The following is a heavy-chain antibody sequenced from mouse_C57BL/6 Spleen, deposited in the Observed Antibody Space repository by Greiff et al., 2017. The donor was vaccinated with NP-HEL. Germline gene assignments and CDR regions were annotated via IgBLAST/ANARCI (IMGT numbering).Heavy chain of an antibody. CDR1: GYTFTGYW. CDR3: ARWYYGMDWYFDV. D-gene: IGHD1-1*01. J-gene: IGHJ1*03. CDR2: ILPGSGST. V-gene: IGHV1-9*01. Sequence: QVQLKQSGAELMKPGASVKLSCKATGYTFTGYWIEWVKQRPGHGLEWIGEILPGSGSTNYNEKFKGKATFTADTSSNTAYMQLSSLTTEDSAIYYCARWYYGMDWYFDVWGTGTTVTVSS.